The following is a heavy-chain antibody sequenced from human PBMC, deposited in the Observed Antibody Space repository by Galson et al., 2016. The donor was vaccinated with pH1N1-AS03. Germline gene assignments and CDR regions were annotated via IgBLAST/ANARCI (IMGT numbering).Heavy chain of an antibody. CDR2: ISYDRGDK. CDR3: AREKINVGADYYGMGV. V-gene: IGHV3-30-3*01. D-gene: IGHD1-26*01. CDR1: GYTFSTHT. Sequence: SLRLSCAASGYTFSTHTMHWVRQAPGKGLEWVAAISYDRGDKFYADSVKGRFTISRDNSKNTLYLQVNSLRAEDTAVYYCAREKINVGADYYGMGVWGQGTTVTVSS. J-gene: IGHJ6*02.